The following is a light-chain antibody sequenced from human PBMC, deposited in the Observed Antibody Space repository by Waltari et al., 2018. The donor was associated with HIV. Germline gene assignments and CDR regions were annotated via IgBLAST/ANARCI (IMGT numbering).Light chain of an antibody. J-gene: IGLJ2*01. Sequence: QSALTPPPSVSGSPGQSVTISCAGTNSDIGGYDRVSWYQQPPGTAPKLLIYAVTTPPSGGPCRFSASKSGTTASLTISGLQAGDEGDYYCSSYSATNTVVFGGGTKLTVL. CDR2: AVT. CDR3: SSYSATNTVV. V-gene: IGLV2-18*02. CDR1: NSDIGGYDR.